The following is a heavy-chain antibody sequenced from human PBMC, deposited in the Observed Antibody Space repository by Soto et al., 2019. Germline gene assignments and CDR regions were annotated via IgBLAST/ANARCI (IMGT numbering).Heavy chain of an antibody. V-gene: IGHV3-9*01. Sequence: EVQLVESGGDLVQPGSSLRLSCAASGFTFEDYAMHWVRQAPGKGLEWVSRISSNSGSIGYADSVKGRFTISRDNAKNSLYLQMNSLRAEDTALYYCAKDVTSAWDAFDYWGQGTLVTVSS. CDR3: AKDVTSAWDAFDY. J-gene: IGHJ4*02. CDR1: GFTFEDYA. CDR2: ISSNSGSI. D-gene: IGHD6-19*01.